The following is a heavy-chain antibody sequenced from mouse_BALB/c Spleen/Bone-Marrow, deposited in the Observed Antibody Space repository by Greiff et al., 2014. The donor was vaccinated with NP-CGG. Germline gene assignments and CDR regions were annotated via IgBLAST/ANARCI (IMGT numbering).Heavy chain of an antibody. V-gene: IGHV1S132*01. Sequence: LVESGAELVKPGASVKLSCKTSGYTFTNYWIQWVKQRPGQGLGWIGEIFPGTGTTYYNEKFKGKATLTIDTSSSTAYMQLSSLTSEDSAVYFCARHYYGSSDAMDYWGQGTSVTVSS. D-gene: IGHD1-1*01. J-gene: IGHJ4*01. CDR2: IFPGTGTT. CDR3: ARHYYGSSDAMDY. CDR1: GYTFTNYW.